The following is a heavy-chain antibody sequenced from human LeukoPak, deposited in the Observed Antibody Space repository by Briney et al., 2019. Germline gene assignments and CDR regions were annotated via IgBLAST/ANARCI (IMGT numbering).Heavy chain of an antibody. D-gene: IGHD2-2*01. CDR1: GGTFSSYA. CDR2: IIPIFGTA. V-gene: IGHV1-69*01. J-gene: IGHJ4*02. Sequence: AASVTVSCKASGGTFSSYAISWVRQAPGQGLEWMGGIIPIFGTANYAQKFQGRVTITADESTSTAYMELSSLRSEDTAVYYCARHTILDCSSTSCLGEYFDYWGQGTLVTVSS. CDR3: ARHTILDCSSTSCLGEYFDY.